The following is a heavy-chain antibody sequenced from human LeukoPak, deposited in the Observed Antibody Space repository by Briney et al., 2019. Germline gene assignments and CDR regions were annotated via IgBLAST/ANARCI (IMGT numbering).Heavy chain of an antibody. CDR1: GFTFRSYG. CDR3: AKALGGYDFDY. CDR2: ISRSGGST. V-gene: IGHV3-23*01. J-gene: IGHJ4*02. Sequence: GGSLRLPCAASGFTFRSYGMSSVRQAAGKGLEWGSTISRSGGSTYYADSVKGRFTISRDNSKNTVFLHMNSLRAEDTAVYYCAKALGGYDFDYWGQGTLVTVSS. D-gene: IGHD3-16*01.